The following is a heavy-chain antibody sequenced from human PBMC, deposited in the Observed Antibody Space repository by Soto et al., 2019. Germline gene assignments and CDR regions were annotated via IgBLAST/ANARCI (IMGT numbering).Heavy chain of an antibody. CDR3: ASHSYGYFPHYYHGMDV. Sequence: QVQLVQSGAEVKKPGSSVKVSCKASGGTFSSYASSWVRQAPGQGLEWMGGIIPIFGTANYAQKFQGRVTXTXXESTSTAYMELSSLRSEDTAVYYCASHSYGYFPHYYHGMDVWGQGTTVTVSS. J-gene: IGHJ6*02. CDR1: GGTFSSYA. V-gene: IGHV1-69*05. D-gene: IGHD5-18*01. CDR2: IIPIFGTA.